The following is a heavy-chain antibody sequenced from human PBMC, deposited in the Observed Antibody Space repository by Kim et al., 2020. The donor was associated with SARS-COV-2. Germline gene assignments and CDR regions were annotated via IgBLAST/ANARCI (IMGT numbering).Heavy chain of an antibody. J-gene: IGHJ4*02. V-gene: IGHV3-11*05. D-gene: IGHD3-9*01. CDR3: AKDPAYDILSGYYDY. Sequence: ADSVKGRFTISRDNAKTSLYLQMNSLTAEDTAVYYCAKDPAYDILSGYYDYWGRGTLVTVSS.